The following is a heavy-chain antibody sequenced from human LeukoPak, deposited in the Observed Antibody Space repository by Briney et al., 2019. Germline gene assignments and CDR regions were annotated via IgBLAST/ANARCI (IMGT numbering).Heavy chain of an antibody. J-gene: IGHJ6*03. CDR3: ARHFYYYGSGILDYMDV. CDR2: IYYSGST. V-gene: IGHV4-34*01. Sequence: SETLSLTCAVYGGSFSGYYWSWIRQPPGKGLEWIGSIYYSGSTYYNPSLKSRVTISVDTSKNQFSLKLSSVAAADTAVYYCARHFYYYGSGILDYMDVWGKGTTVTISS. D-gene: IGHD3-10*01. CDR1: GGSFSGYY.